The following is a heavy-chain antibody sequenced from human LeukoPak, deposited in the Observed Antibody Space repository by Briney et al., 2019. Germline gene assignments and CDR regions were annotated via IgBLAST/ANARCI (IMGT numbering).Heavy chain of an antibody. CDR1: GGSFIGYY. CDR2: INHTGST. CDR3: ARHKYSSGWPPEGAFDI. D-gene: IGHD6-19*01. J-gene: IGHJ3*02. Sequence: SETLSLTCAVYGGSFIGYYWSWIRQPPGKGLEWIGEINHTGSTNYEPSLKSRVTISVDKSKNQFSLRLSSVTATDTAVYYCARHKYSSGWPPEGAFDIWGQGTMVTVSS. V-gene: IGHV4-34*01.